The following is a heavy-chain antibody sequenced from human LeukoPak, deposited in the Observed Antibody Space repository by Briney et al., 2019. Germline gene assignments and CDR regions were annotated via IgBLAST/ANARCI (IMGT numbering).Heavy chain of an antibody. V-gene: IGHV1-18*01. CDR2: ISPYNANT. J-gene: IGHJ2*01. D-gene: IGHD2-8*02. Sequence: ASVKVSCKASGYIFTRYGISWVRQAPGQGLEWMGWISPYNANTKYAQKFQGRVTMTTDTSTGTAYMELRSLRSDDTAMYYCSREGEGEDGTGHHNWYFDLWGRGTLVTVSS. CDR3: SREGEGEDGTGHHNWYFDL. CDR1: GYIFTRYG.